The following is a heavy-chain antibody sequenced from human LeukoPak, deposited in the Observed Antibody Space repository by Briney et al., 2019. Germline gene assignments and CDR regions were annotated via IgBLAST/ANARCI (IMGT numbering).Heavy chain of an antibody. CDR2: ISAYNGNT. V-gene: IGHV1-18*01. J-gene: IGHJ4*02. Sequence: ASVKVSCKASGYTFTSYGISWVRQAPGQGLEWMGWISAYNGNTNYAQKLQGRVTMTTDTSTSTAYMELRSLRSDDTAVYYCARGNNYDFWSGDKYYFDYWGQGTLVTVSS. CDR3: ARGNNYDFWSGDKYYFDY. D-gene: IGHD3-3*01. CDR1: GYTFTSYG.